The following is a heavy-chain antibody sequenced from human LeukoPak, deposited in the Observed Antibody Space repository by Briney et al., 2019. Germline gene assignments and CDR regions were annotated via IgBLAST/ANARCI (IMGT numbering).Heavy chain of an antibody. CDR3: ARGWGLEETRGIRSSGPEFDY. V-gene: IGHV4-4*07. J-gene: IGHJ4*02. CDR1: GDSMGRYY. Sequence: PSETLSLTCTVSGDSMGRYYWSFIRQPAGKGLEWIGRIHTSGTTWYNASLKSRVTMSVDASKNQFSLKLSSVTAADTAVYYCARGWGLEETRGIRSSGPEFDYWGQGTLVTVSS. D-gene: IGHD6-19*01. CDR2: IHTSGTT.